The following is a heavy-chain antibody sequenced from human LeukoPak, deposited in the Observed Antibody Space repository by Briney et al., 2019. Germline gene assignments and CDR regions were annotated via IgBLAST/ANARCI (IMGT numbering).Heavy chain of an antibody. D-gene: IGHD6-13*01. J-gene: IGHJ4*02. CDR3: ARNEAAAGRLIDY. V-gene: IGHV4-61*05. Sequence: RLSETLSLTCTVSGGSISSSSYYWGWIRQPPGKGLEWIGYIYYSGSTNYNPSLKSRVTISVDTSKNQFSLKLSSVTAADTAVYYCARNEAAAGRLIDYWGQGTLVTVSS. CDR2: IYYSGST. CDR1: GGSISSSSYY.